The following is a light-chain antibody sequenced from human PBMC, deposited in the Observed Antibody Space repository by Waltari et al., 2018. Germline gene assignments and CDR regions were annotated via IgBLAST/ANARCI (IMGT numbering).Light chain of an antibody. CDR3: QTWDGTTAV. CDR1: NVGDKF. Sequence: SDEVTQPPSVSVSPGQTATNTCPGRNVGDKFVCWYQRRPGQSPLLVIYQDDRRPSGIPERFSGSNSGNTATLTISGTQTMDEADYYCQTWDGTTAVFGGGTKLTVL. J-gene: IGLJ3*02. V-gene: IGLV3-1*01. CDR2: QDD.